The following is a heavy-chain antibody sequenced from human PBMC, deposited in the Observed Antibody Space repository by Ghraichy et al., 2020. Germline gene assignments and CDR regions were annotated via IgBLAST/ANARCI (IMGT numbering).Heavy chain of an antibody. J-gene: IGHJ6*02. CDR2: IYYSGST. CDR1: GGSISSYY. D-gene: IGHD3-10*01. V-gene: IGHV4-59*01. Sequence: SETLSLTCTVSGGSISSYYWSWIRQPPGKGLEWIGYIYYSGSTNYNPSLKSRVTISVDTSKNQFSLKLSSVTAADTAVYYCARDTTYYGSGKGLYGMDVWGQGTTVTVSS. CDR3: ARDTTYYGSGKGLYGMDV.